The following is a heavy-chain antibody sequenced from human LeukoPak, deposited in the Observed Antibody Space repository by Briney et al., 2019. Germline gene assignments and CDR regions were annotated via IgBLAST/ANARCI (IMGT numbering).Heavy chain of an antibody. J-gene: IGHJ4*02. V-gene: IGHV3-33*06. CDR1: GFTFSSYG. D-gene: IGHD4-17*01. CDR3: AKEPDYGDYFDY. Sequence: GGSLRLSCAASGFTFSSYGMHWVRQAPGKGLEWVAVIWYDGSNKYYADSVKGRFTISRDNSKNTLYLQMNSLRAEDTAVYYCAKEPDYGDYFDYWGQGTLVTVSS. CDR2: IWYDGSNK.